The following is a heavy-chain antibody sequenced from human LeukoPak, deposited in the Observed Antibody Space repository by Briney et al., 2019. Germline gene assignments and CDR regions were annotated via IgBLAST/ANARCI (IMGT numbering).Heavy chain of an antibody. V-gene: IGHV3-23*01. CDR1: GFTFSSYA. CDR2: ISGSGGST. D-gene: IGHD5-12*01. J-gene: IGHJ4*02. Sequence: PGGSLRLSCAASGFTFSSYAMSWVRQAPGKGLEWVSAISGSGGSTYYADSVKGRFTISRDDAKNKVYLQMISLRAEDTALYYCAMLQTTNTDYWGQGTLVTVSS. CDR3: AMLQTTNTDY.